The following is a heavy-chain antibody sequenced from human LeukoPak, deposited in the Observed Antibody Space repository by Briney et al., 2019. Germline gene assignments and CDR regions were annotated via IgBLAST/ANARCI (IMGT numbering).Heavy chain of an antibody. Sequence: KNSQTLSLTCAISGDTVSSYSAGWNWIRQSPSRGLEWLGRTYYRSKWYNDYAVSVKSRININPDTSNNQFSLQLNSVTPEDTAVYYCAGGTGTLDYWGQGTLVTVSS. V-gene: IGHV6-1*01. D-gene: IGHD1-7*01. CDR1: GDTVSSYSAG. J-gene: IGHJ4*02. CDR2: TYYRSKWYN. CDR3: AGGTGTLDY.